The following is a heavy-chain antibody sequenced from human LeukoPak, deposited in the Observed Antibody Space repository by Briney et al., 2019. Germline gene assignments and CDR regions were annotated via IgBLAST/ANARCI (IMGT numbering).Heavy chain of an antibody. Sequence: PGGSLRLSCAASGFTFSSYWMSWVRQAPGNGLEWVANIKQDGSEKYYVDSVKGRFTISRDNAKNSLYLQMNSLRAEDTAVYYCARDIVVPTSRYYYYYGMDVWGQGTTVTVSS. CDR2: IKQDGSEK. J-gene: IGHJ6*02. CDR3: ARDIVVPTSRYYYYYGMDV. CDR1: GFTFSSYW. D-gene: IGHD2-2*01. V-gene: IGHV3-7*01.